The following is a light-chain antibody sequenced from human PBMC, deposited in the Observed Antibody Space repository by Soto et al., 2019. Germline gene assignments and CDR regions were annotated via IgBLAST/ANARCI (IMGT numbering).Light chain of an antibody. V-gene: IGKV3-15*01. CDR1: QVIGDT. J-gene: IGKJ4*02. CDR3: QPYNNWPPT. Sequence: VIMQPPATLSVFSGAGATLPFRASQVIGDTLAWYQHKPGQTPRLLIYDTSSRATGVPTRFSGSRSGAEFTLTINSLQSEDFAVYYCQPYNNWPPTFGGGPKVDIK. CDR2: DTS.